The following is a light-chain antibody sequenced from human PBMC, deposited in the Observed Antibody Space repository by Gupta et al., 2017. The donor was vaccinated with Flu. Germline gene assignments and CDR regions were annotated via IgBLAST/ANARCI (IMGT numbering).Light chain of an antibody. V-gene: IGLV7-43*01. CDR2: STN. CDR3: LSYFGTTWL. J-gene: IGLJ3*02. Sequence: QTVVPQEPSLPASPGGPVTLTSAASAGAVTSVFYPNWFQQRPGQAPRPLIYSTNNKLSWTPARFSGALLGGKAALTLSGVQPEDEADYYCLSYFGTTWLFGGGTKLTVL. CDR1: AGAVTSVFY.